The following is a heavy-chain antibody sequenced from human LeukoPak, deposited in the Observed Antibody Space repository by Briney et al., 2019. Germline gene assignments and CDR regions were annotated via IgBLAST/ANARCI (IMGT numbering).Heavy chain of an antibody. J-gene: IGHJ4*02. D-gene: IGHD4-17*01. CDR3: ARASYGDY. CDR2: INPNDGGA. Sequence: ASVKVSCKASGYTFTGHYMHWVRQAPGQGLEWTGWINPNDGGADFEQKFQGRVTMTRDTSISTAYMELSRLRSDDTAVYYCARASYGDYWGQGTLVTVSS. CDR1: GYTFTGHY. V-gene: IGHV1-2*02.